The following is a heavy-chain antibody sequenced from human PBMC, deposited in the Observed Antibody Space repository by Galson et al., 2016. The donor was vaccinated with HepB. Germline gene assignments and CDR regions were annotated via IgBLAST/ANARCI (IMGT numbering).Heavy chain of an antibody. CDR2: LYISGNT. V-gene: IGHV4-4*07. CDR1: GGSISSYY. Sequence: ETLSLTCTVSGGSISSYYWSWIRQPAGKGLEWIGRLYISGNTDYNPSLKSRVTMSQDTSRNQFSLKLTSVTAADTAVYFCARVPCTSTTCNDDAFDIWGQGTMVTVSS. D-gene: IGHD2-2*01. CDR3: ARVPCTSTTCNDDAFDI. J-gene: IGHJ3*02.